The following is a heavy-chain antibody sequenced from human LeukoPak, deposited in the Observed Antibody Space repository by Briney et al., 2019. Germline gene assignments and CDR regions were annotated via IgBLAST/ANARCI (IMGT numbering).Heavy chain of an antibody. V-gene: IGHV3-7*01. CDR2: IKQDGSEA. CDR3: TRRLDY. CDR1: GFTFGSYW. Sequence: GGSLRLSCAASGFTFGSYWMDWVRQSSDQGMEWVANIKQDGSEAYYLDSVKGVFTISRDNAKNAPFLQMNSLRAEDTAVYYCTRRLDYWGQGTLVTVSS. J-gene: IGHJ4*02.